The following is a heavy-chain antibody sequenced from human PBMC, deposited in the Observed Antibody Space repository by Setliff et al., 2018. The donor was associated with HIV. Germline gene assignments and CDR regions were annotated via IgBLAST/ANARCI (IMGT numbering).Heavy chain of an antibody. J-gene: IGHJ6*02. CDR2: IYTSGST. CDR3: ARGLHLRITMVRGEYYGMDV. Sequence: NPSETLSLICTVSGGSISSGSYYWSWIRQPAGKGLEWIGRIYTSGSTNYNPSLKSRVTISVDTSKNQFSLKLSSVTAADTAVYYCARGLHLRITMVRGEYYGMDVWGQGTTVTVSS. CDR1: GGSISSGSYY. D-gene: IGHD3-10*01. V-gene: IGHV4-61*02.